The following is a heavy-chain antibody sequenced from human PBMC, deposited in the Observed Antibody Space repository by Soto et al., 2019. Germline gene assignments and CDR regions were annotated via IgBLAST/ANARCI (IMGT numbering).Heavy chain of an antibody. CDR2: ISWDSGST. J-gene: IGHJ5*02. CDR3: AKDYIPSGSGSPNWCDP. CDR1: GFTFDDYT. D-gene: IGHD3-10*01. Sequence: GSLRLSCTASGFTFDDYTMHWVRQAQGKGLKWVSLISWDSGSTYYADSVKGRFTISRDNSKNSLYLQMNSLRTEDTALYYCAKDYIPSGSGSPNWCDPWGQGTLVTVSS. V-gene: IGHV3-43*01.